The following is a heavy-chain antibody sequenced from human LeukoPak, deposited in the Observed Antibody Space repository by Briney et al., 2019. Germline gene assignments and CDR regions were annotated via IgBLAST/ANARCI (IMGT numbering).Heavy chain of an antibody. CDR3: ARSYQLDY. V-gene: IGHV3-7*01. J-gene: IGHJ4*02. CDR1: GFYFGSFW. D-gene: IGHD2-21*01. Sequence: PEGSLRLSCVVSGFYFGSFWMTWVRQAPGKGLDWVANIKYDGSEIYYADSVKGRFTISRDNANSSLYLQLNNLRVEDTAVYYCARSYQLDYWGQGTLVTVSS. CDR2: IKYDGSEI.